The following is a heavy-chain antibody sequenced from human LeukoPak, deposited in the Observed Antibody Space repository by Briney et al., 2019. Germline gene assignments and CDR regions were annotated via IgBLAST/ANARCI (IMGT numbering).Heavy chain of an antibody. D-gene: IGHD2-15*01. CDR3: AHSQVVAARNWFDP. J-gene: IGHJ5*02. CDR1: GFSLSTSGVG. Sequence: SSPTLVKPTQTLTLTCTFSGFSLSTSGVGVGWIRQPPGKALEWLALIYWNDDKRYSPSLKSRLTITKDTSKNQVVLTMTNMDPVDTATYYCAHSQVVAARNWFDPWGQGTLVTVSS. V-gene: IGHV2-5*01. CDR2: IYWNDDK.